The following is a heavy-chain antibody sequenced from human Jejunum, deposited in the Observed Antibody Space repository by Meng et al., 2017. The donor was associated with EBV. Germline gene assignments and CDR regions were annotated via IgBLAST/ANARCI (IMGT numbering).Heavy chain of an antibody. J-gene: IGHJ4*02. Sequence: QLVQSRAENNTPGTSVTLSFKASGYTNDAYFLHWVRQAHGQGREWMEIINTRGGTTTYAQVFQGRVTMSRDTSTGTVYMDLSGLTSEDTAIYYCARTFGDYDAFDYWGQGTLVTVSS. CDR2: INTRGGTT. V-gene: IGHV1-46*02. D-gene: IGHD4-17*01. CDR3: ARTFGDYDAFDY. CDR1: GYTNDAYF.